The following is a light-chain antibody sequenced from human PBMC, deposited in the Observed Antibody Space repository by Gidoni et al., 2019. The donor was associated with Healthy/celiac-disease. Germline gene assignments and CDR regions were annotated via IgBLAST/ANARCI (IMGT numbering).Light chain of an antibody. Sequence: DIQMTQSPSSLSASVGDRVTITCRASQSISSYLNWYQQKPGKAPKLLIYAASSLQSGVPSRFSGIGSGTDFTLTISSLQPEDFATYYCQQSYSTPSTFGQGTKVEIK. CDR2: AAS. V-gene: IGKV1-39*01. J-gene: IGKJ1*01. CDR1: QSISSY. CDR3: QQSYSTPST.